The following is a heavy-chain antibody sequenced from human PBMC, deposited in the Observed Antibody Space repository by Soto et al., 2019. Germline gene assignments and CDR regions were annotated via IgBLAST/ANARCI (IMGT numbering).Heavy chain of an antibody. Sequence: QIHLVQSGAEVKKPGASVKVSCKGSGYGFTTYGITWVRQAPGQGLEWRAWISAHNGNTNYAQKLQGRVTVTRDTSTSAAYMELRSLRCDDTAVYYCARGRYGDYWGQGAVVTVSS. CDR3: ARGRYGDY. CDR2: ISAHNGNT. V-gene: IGHV1-18*01. CDR1: GYGFTTYG. J-gene: IGHJ4*02. D-gene: IGHD1-1*01.